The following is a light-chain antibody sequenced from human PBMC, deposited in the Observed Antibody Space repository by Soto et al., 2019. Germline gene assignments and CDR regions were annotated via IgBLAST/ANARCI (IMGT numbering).Light chain of an antibody. J-gene: IGLJ2*01. CDR1: TSNIGSNF. CDR3: AAWYDNLNGPL. Sequence: QSVLAQPPSASGTPGQRVTISCSGSTSNIGSNFVNWYQQLPGTAPKLLIHSDNQRPSGVPDRFSGSKSGTSASLAISGLQSEDEADYSCAAWYDNLNGPLFGGGTKLTVL. V-gene: IGLV1-44*01. CDR2: SDN.